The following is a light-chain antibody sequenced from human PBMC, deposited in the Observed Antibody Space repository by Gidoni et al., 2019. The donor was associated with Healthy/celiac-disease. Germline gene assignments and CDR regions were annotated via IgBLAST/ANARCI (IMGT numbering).Light chain of an antibody. CDR3: QHLET. CDR2: KAS. J-gene: IGKJ1*01. V-gene: IGKV1-5*03. CDR1: QSISSW. Sequence: DIQMTQSPSTLSASVGDRVTITCRASQSISSWLAWYQQKPGKAPKLLIYKASSLESGVPSRFSGSGSGTEFTLTISSLQPDDFATYYCQHLETFGQXTKVEIE.